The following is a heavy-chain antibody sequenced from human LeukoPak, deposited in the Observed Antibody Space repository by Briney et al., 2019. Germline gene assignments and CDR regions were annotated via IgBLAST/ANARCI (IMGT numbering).Heavy chain of an antibody. CDR2: IYYSGST. D-gene: IGHD3-10*01. V-gene: IGHV4-59*01. J-gene: IGHJ4*02. Sequence: SETLSLTCTVSGGSISGYYWTWIRQPPGKGLQWIGYIYYSGSTTYNPSLSTRLTISVDTSKNQFSLKLTSVTAADTAVYYRARGGGRKLDSWGQGTLVTVSS. CDR1: GGSISGYY. CDR3: ARGGGRKLDS.